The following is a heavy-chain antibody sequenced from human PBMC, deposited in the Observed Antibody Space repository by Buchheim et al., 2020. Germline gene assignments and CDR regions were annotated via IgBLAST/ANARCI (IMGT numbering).Heavy chain of an antibody. V-gene: IGHV4-31*03. Sequence: QVQLQASGPGLVKPSENLSVTCSVSGGSIRSAAYFWSWLRQHPGKGLEWLGFLYFSGYRYYAPSLKSRLTISVVRYPDQFYLRLSSVTAADTAVYYCARFLSTTVAFDFWGQGTL. J-gene: IGHJ4*02. D-gene: IGHD1-1*01. CDR3: ARFLSTTVAFDF. CDR1: GGSIRSAAYF. CDR2: LYFSGYR.